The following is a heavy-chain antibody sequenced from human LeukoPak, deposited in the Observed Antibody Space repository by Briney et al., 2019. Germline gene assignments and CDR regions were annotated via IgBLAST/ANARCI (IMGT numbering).Heavy chain of an antibody. Sequence: SVKVSCKASGGTFGSYAISWVRQAPGQGLEWMGGIIPIFGTANYAQKFQGRVTITADESTSTAYMELSSLRSEDTAVYYCARLSSSHYYYYGMDVWGQGTTVTVSS. CDR2: IIPIFGTA. J-gene: IGHJ6*02. D-gene: IGHD6-19*01. CDR1: GGTFGSYA. CDR3: ARLSSSHYYYYGMDV. V-gene: IGHV1-69*01.